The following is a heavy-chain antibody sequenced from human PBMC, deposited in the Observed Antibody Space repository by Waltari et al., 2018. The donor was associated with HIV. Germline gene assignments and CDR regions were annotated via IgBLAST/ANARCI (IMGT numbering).Heavy chain of an antibody. Sequence: EVQLVESGGGLVQPGGSLRLSCAASGFTFSSYWMHWVRQAPGKGLVWVSRINSDGSSTSYADSVKGRFTISRDNAKNTLYLQMNSLRAEDTAVYYCANSRAFRYYYDSSGYLAWGQGTLVTVSS. CDR1: GFTFSSYW. CDR2: INSDGSST. J-gene: IGHJ5*02. V-gene: IGHV3-74*01. D-gene: IGHD3-22*01. CDR3: ANSRAFRYYYDSSGYLA.